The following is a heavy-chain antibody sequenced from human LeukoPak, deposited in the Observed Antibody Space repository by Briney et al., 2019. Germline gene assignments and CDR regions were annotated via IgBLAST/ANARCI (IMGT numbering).Heavy chain of an antibody. CDR3: ARGSTTRLSGYHGKIEYFQH. V-gene: IGHV4-34*01. J-gene: IGHJ1*01. CDR1: GGSFSGYY. D-gene: IGHD3-22*01. Sequence: PSETLSLTCAVYGGSFSGYYWSWIRQPPGKGLEWIGEINHSGSTNYNPSLKSRVTISVDTSKNQFSLKLSSVTAADTAVYYCARGSTTRLSGYHGKIEYFQHSGQATLVTVSS. CDR2: INHSGST.